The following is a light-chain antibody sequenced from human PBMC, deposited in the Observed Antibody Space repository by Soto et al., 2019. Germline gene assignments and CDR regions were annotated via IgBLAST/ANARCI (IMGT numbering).Light chain of an antibody. V-gene: IGKV3-20*01. CDR1: QSVSSSY. CDR3: QQYGGSPRT. Sequence: EMVLTQYPGALSLSPGERATLSCRASQSVSSSYLAWYQQKPGQAPRLLIFGASSTDTSIPDRFSGSRSGTDFSINISRLEPEDFTVYLCQQYGGSPRTFGQGTKVESK. CDR2: GAS. J-gene: IGKJ1*01.